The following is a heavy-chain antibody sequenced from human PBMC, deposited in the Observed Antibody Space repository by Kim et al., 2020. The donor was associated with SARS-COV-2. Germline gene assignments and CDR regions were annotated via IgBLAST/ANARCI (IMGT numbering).Heavy chain of an antibody. V-gene: IGHV4-34*01. J-gene: IGHJ4*02. D-gene: IGHD3-9*01. CDR1: GGSFSGYY. CDR3: ARRGPDYEILTGYYSQYYFDY. CDR2: INHSGST. Sequence: SETLSLTCAVYGGSFSGYYWSWIRQPPGKGLEWIGEINHSGSTNYNPSLKSRVTISVDTSKNQFSLKLSSVTAADTAVYYCARRGPDYEILTGYYSQYYFDYWGQGTLVTVSS.